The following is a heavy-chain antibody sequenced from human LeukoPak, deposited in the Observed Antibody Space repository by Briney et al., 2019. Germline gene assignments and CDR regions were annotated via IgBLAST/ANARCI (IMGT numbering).Heavy chain of an antibody. D-gene: IGHD2-2*01. CDR1: GFTFSSYA. J-gene: IGHJ4*02. V-gene: IGHV3-23*01. Sequence: QPGGSLRLSCAASGFTFSSYAMSWVRQAPGKGLEWVSAISGSGGSTYYADSVKGRFTISRDNSKNTLYLQMNSLRAEDTAVYYCAKDRYQLLLQLNLFDYWGQGTLVTVSS. CDR2: ISGSGGST. CDR3: AKDRYQLLLQLNLFDY.